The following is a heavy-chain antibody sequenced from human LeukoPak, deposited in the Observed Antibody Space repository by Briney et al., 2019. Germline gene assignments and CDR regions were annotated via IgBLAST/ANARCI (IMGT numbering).Heavy chain of an antibody. Sequence: PSETLSLTCAVYGGSFSGYYWSWIRQPPGKGLEWIGEINHSGSTNYNPSLKSRVTISVDTSKNQFSLKLSSVTAADTAFYYCARNNVGGSSSENWFDPWGQGTLVTVSS. J-gene: IGHJ5*02. CDR3: ARNNVGGSSSENWFDP. D-gene: IGHD6-6*01. CDR2: INHSGST. V-gene: IGHV4-34*01. CDR1: GGSFSGYY.